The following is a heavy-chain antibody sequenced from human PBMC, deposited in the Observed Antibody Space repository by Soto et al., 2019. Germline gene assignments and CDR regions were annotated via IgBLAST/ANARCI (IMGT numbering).Heavy chain of an antibody. D-gene: IGHD5-12*01. CDR1: GFTFDIYA. Sequence: EVQLLESGGGLVQPGESLRLSCAASGFTFDIYAMSWVRQAPGKGLEWVSTIIGSGGTPYYADSVKGRFTISRDNSKNTLYVQMNSLRADDTAEYYCAKHSGYDHYYDMDVWGQGTTVTVSS. V-gene: IGHV3-23*01. CDR3: AKHSGYDHYYDMDV. J-gene: IGHJ6*02. CDR2: IIGSGGTP.